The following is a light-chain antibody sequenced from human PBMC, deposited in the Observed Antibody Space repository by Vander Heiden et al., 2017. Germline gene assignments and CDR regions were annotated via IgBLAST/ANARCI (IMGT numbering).Light chain of an antibody. J-gene: IGLJ1*01. CDR1: KLGDKY. CDR2: QDS. V-gene: IGLV3-1*01. Sequence: SYELTQPPSVSVSPGQTASITCSGDKLGDKYACWYQQKPGQSPVLVIYQDSKRPSGIPERFSGSNSGNTATLTISGTQAMDEADYYCQAWDSSTGHVFGTGTKVKVL. CDR3: QAWDSSTGHV.